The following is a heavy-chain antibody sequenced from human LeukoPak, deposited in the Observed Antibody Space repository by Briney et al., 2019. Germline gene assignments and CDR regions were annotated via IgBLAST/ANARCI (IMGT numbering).Heavy chain of an antibody. J-gene: IGHJ3*02. D-gene: IGHD3-3*01. V-gene: IGHV4-39*01. CDR2: IYYSGST. CDR3: ARLAGEYDFWSGYYTTAFDI. CDR1: GGSISSSSYY. Sequence: SETLSLTCTVSGGSISSSSYYWGWIRQPPGKGLEWIGSIYYSGSTYYNPSLKSRVTISADTSKNQFSLKLSSVTAADTAVYYCARLAGEYDFWSGYYTTAFDIWGQGTMVTVSS.